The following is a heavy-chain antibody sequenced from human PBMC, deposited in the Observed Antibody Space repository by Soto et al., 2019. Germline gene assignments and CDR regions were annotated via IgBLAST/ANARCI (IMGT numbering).Heavy chain of an antibody. Sequence: EEQLVESGGGLVQPGGSLRLSCAASGFSISRHTMHWVRQAPGRGLEYVSSMTGNGDNIYYAESVRGRFTISRDNSKNTLYLQMGSLRVDDMAIYYCARDNACVQFDIWGQGALVPVSS. CDR3: ARDNACVQFDI. D-gene: IGHD1-1*01. CDR2: MTGNGDNI. J-gene: IGHJ4*02. CDR1: GFSISRHT. V-gene: IGHV3-64*07.